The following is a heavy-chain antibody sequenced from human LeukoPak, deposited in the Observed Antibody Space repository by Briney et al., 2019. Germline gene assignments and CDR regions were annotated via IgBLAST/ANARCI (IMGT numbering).Heavy chain of an antibody. Sequence: GGSLRLSCAASGFTFSSYGMHWVRQAPGEGLEWVAVISHDGSNKYYADSVKGRFTISRDNSKNTLYLQMNSLRAEDTAVYYCAKGDYGDYLTPFDYWGQGTLVTVSS. J-gene: IGHJ4*02. CDR1: GFTFSSYG. D-gene: IGHD4-17*01. CDR3: AKGDYGDYLTPFDY. CDR2: ISHDGSNK. V-gene: IGHV3-30*18.